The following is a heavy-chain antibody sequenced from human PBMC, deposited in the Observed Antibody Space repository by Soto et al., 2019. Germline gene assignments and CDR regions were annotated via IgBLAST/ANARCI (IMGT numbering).Heavy chain of an antibody. D-gene: IGHD2-2*01. J-gene: IGHJ4*02. CDR3: AHGSCSSADCYPNPYLDY. V-gene: IGHV2-5*02. Sequence: QITLKESGPTLVKPTQPLTLTCTFSGFSLSTTAEGVGWIRHPPGKALEWLALIYWDDDERYSPSLKSRLTVTKDTSKNQVVLTMTNVDPVDTATYYCAHGSCSSADCYPNPYLDYWGQGILVTVSS. CDR2: IYWDDDE. CDR1: GFSLSTTAEG.